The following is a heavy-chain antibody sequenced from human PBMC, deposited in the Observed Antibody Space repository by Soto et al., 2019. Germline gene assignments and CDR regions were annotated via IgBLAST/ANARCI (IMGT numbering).Heavy chain of an antibody. V-gene: IGHV3-23*01. D-gene: IGHD6-19*01. CDR3: AKHRSGGYHFYGMDV. CDR2: VTDDVGST. J-gene: IGHJ6*02. Sequence: GGSLRLSCAASGFTFSSYAMSWVRQAPGKGLEWVSAVTDDVGSTYYADSVKGRFTISRDNSKNTLQLQKSSLGAEDTAVYYCAKHRSGGYHFYGMDVWGQGTTVTVSS. CDR1: GFTFSSYA.